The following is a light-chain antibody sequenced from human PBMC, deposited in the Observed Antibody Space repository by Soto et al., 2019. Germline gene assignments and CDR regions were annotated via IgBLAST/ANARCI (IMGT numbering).Light chain of an antibody. Sequence: QSVLTQPASVSGSPGQSITISCTGTASDVGGHNSVSWYQQLPGKAPKLMIYDVSNRPSGVSSRFSGSKSGSTASLTISGLQAEDEADYYCSSYSGSTTLGVVFGGGTKVTVL. CDR1: ASDVGGHNS. CDR3: SSYSGSTTLGVV. CDR2: DVS. V-gene: IGLV2-14*01. J-gene: IGLJ2*01.